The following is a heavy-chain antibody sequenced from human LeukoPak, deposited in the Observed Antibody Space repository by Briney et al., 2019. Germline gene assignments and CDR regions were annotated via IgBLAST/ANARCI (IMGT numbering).Heavy chain of an antibody. Sequence: ASVKVSCKASGYTFTGYYMHWVRQAPGQGLEWMGWMNPNSGNTGYAQKFQGRVTMTRNTSISTAYMELSSLRSEDTAVYYCARALSSGSYSYYYYYGMDVWGQGTTVTVSS. CDR2: MNPNSGNT. CDR3: ARALSSGSYSYYYYYGMDV. CDR1: GYTFTGYY. V-gene: IGHV1-8*02. J-gene: IGHJ6*02. D-gene: IGHD1-26*01.